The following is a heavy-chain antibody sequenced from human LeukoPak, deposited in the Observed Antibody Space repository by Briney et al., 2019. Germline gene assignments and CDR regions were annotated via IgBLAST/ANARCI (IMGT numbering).Heavy chain of an antibody. CDR2: INPNSGGT. J-gene: IGHJ3*02. Sequence: ASVKVSCKASGYTFTGYYMHWVRQAPGQGLEWMGWINPNSGGTNYAQKFQGRVTMTRDTSISTAYMELSRLRSDDTAVYYCAQGEGYCSSTCCYYDAFDIWGQGTMVTVSS. D-gene: IGHD2-2*01. CDR1: GYTFTGYY. CDR3: AQGEGYCSSTCCYYDAFDI. V-gene: IGHV1-2*02.